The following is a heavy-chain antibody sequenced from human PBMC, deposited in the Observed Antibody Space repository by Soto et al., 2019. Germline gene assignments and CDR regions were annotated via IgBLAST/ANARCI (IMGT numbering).Heavy chain of an antibody. V-gene: IGHV4-34*01. D-gene: IGHD3-3*01. Sequence: SETLSLTCAVYGGSFSGYYWSWIRQPPGKGLEWIGEINHSGSTNYYSSLKSRVTISVDTSKNQFSLRLSSVTAADTAVYYCARRRDFWSGYYVRRPYYFDYWGQGTLVTVSS. CDR3: ARRRDFWSGYYVRRPYYFDY. CDR2: INHSGST. CDR1: GGSFSGYY. J-gene: IGHJ4*02.